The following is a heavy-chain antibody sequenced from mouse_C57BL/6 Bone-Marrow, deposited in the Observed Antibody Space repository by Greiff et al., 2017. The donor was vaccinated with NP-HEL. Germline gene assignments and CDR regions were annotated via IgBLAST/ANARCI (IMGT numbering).Heavy chain of an antibody. V-gene: IGHV5-12*01. Sequence: DVHLVESGGGLVQPGGSLKLSCAASGFTFSDYYMYWVRQTPEKRLEWVAYISNGGGSTYYPDTVKGRFTISRDNAKNTLYLQMSRLKSEDTAMYYCARRGYDYTFAYWGQGTTLTVSS. CDR3: ARRGYDYTFAY. D-gene: IGHD2-4*01. CDR2: ISNGGGST. J-gene: IGHJ2*01. CDR1: GFTFSDYY.